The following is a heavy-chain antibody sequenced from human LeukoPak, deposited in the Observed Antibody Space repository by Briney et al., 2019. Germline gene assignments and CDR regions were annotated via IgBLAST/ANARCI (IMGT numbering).Heavy chain of an antibody. CDR3: ATDGAGFDT. CDR2: INIGGTNT. Sequence: GGSLRLSCAASGFTFNDYYMSWIRQAPGKGLEWLSYINIGGTNTHYADSVKGRFTISRDNAKKSLYLEMNNLRAEDAAVYYCATDGAGFDTWGQGVLVTVSP. J-gene: IGHJ5*02. V-gene: IGHV3-11*01. CDR1: GFTFNDYY.